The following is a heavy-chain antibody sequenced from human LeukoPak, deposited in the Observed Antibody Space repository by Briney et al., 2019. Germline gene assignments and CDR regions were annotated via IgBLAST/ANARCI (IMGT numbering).Heavy chain of an antibody. CDR2: IRYDGRNT. Sequence: GGSLRLSCAASGFTFSSFGMHWVRQAPGKGLEWVALIRYDGRNTYYADSVKGRFTISRDNSKNTLYLQMNSLRAEDTAVYYCAKRGSGSYEFDYWGQGTLVTVSS. V-gene: IGHV3-30*02. D-gene: IGHD6-19*01. J-gene: IGHJ4*02. CDR1: GFTFSSFG. CDR3: AKRGSGSYEFDY.